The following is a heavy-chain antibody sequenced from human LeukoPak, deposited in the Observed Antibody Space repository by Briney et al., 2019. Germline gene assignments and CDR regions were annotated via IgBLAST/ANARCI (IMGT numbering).Heavy chain of an antibody. Sequence: PGGSLRLSCAASGFTVSSNYMSWVRQAPGTGLEWVSVIYRGGSTYYADPVKGRFTISRENYKNTLYLQMNSLRAEDTAVYYCAKGGYCSGGTCYPMDVWGQGTTVTVSS. CDR2: IYRGGST. D-gene: IGHD2-15*01. J-gene: IGHJ6*02. CDR1: GFTVSSNY. CDR3: AKGGYCSGGTCYPMDV. V-gene: IGHV3-66*01.